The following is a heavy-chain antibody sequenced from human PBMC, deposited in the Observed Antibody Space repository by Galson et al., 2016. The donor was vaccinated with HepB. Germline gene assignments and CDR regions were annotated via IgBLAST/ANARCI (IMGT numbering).Heavy chain of an antibody. CDR1: GGSISSSSYY. Sequence: SETLSLTCTVSGGSISSSSYYWGWIRQPPGKGLEWIGSIYYSGSTYYNPSLESRVTISVDTSRNQFSLKLSSATAADTAVYYCASVSDSSSQPVAGDYFDYWGRGTLVTVSS. D-gene: IGHD6-13*01. V-gene: IGHV4-39*01. CDR3: ASVSDSSSQPVAGDYFDY. J-gene: IGHJ4*02. CDR2: IYYSGST.